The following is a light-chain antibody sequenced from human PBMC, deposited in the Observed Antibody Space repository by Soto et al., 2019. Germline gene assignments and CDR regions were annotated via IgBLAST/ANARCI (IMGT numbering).Light chain of an antibody. V-gene: IGKV3-20*01. CDR1: QSVTSSH. CDR3: LLYFSPDRYT. CDR2: GAS. J-gene: IGKJ2*01. Sequence: EIVLTQTPGTLSLSPGERATLSCRASQSVTSSHLAWYQQQPGQAPRLLIYGASTRATGIPDRFSSSGSDTDFSLTIRRLDPEDFAMYYCLLYFSPDRYTFGPGTKVQIK.